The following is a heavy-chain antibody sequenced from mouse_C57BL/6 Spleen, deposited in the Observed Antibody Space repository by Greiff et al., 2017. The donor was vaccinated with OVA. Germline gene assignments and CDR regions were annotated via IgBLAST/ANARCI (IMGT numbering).Heavy chain of an antibody. Sequence: EVQLQESGAELVRPGASVKLSCTASGFNIKDYYMHWVKQRPEQGLEWIGRIDPEDGDTEYAPKLQGKATMTADTSSNTAYLQLSSLTSEDTAVDYCTTDIYSGYFDVWGTGTTVTVSS. CDR2: IDPEDGDT. CDR3: TTDIYSGYFDV. V-gene: IGHV14-1*01. D-gene: IGHD2-1*01. J-gene: IGHJ1*03. CDR1: GFNIKDYY.